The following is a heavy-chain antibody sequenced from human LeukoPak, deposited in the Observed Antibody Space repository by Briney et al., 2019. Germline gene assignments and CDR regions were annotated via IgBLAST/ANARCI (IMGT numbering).Heavy chain of an antibody. J-gene: IGHJ3*02. V-gene: IGHV4-59*01. D-gene: IGHD6-19*01. CDR1: GGSISSYY. CDR3: ARDRPGIAVAGDAFDI. CDR2: IYNRGST. Sequence: PSETLSLTCTVSGGSISSYYWSWIRQPPGQGLEWIGYIYNRGSTNYNPSLKSRVAISVDMSKNQFSLKLSSVTAADTAVYYCARDRPGIAVAGDAFDIWGQGTMVTVSS.